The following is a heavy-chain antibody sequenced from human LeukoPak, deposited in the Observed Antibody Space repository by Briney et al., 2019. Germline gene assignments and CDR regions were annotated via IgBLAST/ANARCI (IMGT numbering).Heavy chain of an antibody. CDR1: GFTFSNNW. J-gene: IGHJ6*02. D-gene: IGHD3-10*01. V-gene: IGHV3-7*01. Sequence: GGSLRLSCAASGFTFSNNWMTWVRQAPGKGLEWVASVKKDASEMYYVDSVKGRFTISRDNAKNSLYLQMSSLRVEDTAVYYCARGMGRRSDGSGSNYYYYGMDVWGQGTTVTVSS. CDR3: ARGMGRRSDGSGSNYYYYGMDV. CDR2: VKKDASEM.